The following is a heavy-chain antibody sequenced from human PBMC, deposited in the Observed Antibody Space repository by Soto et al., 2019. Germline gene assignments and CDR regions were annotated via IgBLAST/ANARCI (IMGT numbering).Heavy chain of an antibody. V-gene: IGHV6-1*01. J-gene: IGHJ5*02. Sequence: SQTLSLTCAISGDSVSSNSAAWNWIRQSPSRGLEWLGRTFYRSRWYNDYAISVKSRITINPDTSSNQISLQLHSVTPEDTAMYYCARDYTFFVIVSGYSTNRFDPWGQGTLVTVSS. CDR1: GDSVSSNSAA. CDR3: ARDYTFFVIVSGYSTNRFDP. CDR2: TFYRSRWYN. D-gene: IGHD3-3*01.